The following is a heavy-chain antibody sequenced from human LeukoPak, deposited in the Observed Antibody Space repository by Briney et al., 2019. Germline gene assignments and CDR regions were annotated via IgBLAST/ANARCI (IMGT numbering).Heavy chain of an antibody. V-gene: IGHV3-23*01. CDR1: GFTFSNYA. CDR2: ISGSGNNT. Sequence: GGSLRLSCAGSGFTFSNYAMTWVRQAPGKGLDWVSSISGSGNNTYHADSVKGRFTVSRDNSRKTLSLQMNGLRDEDTAVYYCVRGGGRGSFDPWGQGTLVTVSS. CDR3: VRGGGRGSFDP. J-gene: IGHJ5*02. D-gene: IGHD3-10*01.